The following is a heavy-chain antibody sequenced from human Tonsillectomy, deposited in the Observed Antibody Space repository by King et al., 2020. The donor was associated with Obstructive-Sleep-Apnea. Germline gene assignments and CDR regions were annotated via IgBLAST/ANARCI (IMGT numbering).Heavy chain of an antibody. CDR1: GYTFTNYG. CDR2: INAYNGNT. Sequence: QLVQSGAEVKKPGASVRVSCKASGYTFTNYGISWVRQAPGQGLEWMGWINAYNGNTNYAQKLQGRVTMTTDTSTSTAYMELRSLRSDDTAVYYCARVWAVDILTGYSEGGNDYWGQGTLVTVSS. D-gene: IGHD3-9*01. CDR3: ARVWAVDILTGYSEGGNDY. V-gene: IGHV1-18*01. J-gene: IGHJ4*02.